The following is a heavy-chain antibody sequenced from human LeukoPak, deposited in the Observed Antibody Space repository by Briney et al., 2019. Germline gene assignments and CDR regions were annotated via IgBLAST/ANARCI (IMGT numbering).Heavy chain of an antibody. CDR3: VRDPDALDF. CDR1: GFTFSSYS. Sequence: GGSLRLSCAVSGFTFSSYSMNWVRQAPGKGLEWVAYIRSSGSPIYYADSVKGRFTISRDNAKNSLYLQMNSLRDEDTAVYYCVRDPDALDFWGQGTPVTVSS. J-gene: IGHJ4*02. V-gene: IGHV3-48*02. CDR2: IRSSGSPI.